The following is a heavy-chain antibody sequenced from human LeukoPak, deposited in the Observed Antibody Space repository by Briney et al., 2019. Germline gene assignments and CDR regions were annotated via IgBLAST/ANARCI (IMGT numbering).Heavy chain of an antibody. Sequence: PGGSLRLSCAASGFTFSTYAMTWVRQAPGKGLEWVSSITGSGDGTSAADSVTGRFSISRDNSKSTLYLQMNSLRAEDTAVYYCARGSKWFGELIRRGEYYFGYGGQGTLVTVSS. J-gene: IGHJ4*02. V-gene: IGHV3-23*01. CDR2: ITGSGDGT. CDR3: ARGSKWFGELIRRGEYYFGY. CDR1: GFTFSTYA. D-gene: IGHD3-10*01.